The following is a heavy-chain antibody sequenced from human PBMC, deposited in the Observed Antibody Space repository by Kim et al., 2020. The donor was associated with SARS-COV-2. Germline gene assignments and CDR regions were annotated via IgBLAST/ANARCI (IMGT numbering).Heavy chain of an antibody. CDR1: GFTFSSYW. D-gene: IGHD2-21*02. CDR3: ARVELVTAWNYYYYGMDV. Sequence: GGSLRLSCAASGFTFSSYWMSWVRQAPGKGLEWVANIKQDGSEKYYVDSVKGRFTISRDNAKNSLYLQMNSLRAEDTAVYYCARVELVTAWNYYYYGMDVWGQRTTVPVSS. CDR2: IKQDGSEK. J-gene: IGHJ6*02. V-gene: IGHV3-7*01.